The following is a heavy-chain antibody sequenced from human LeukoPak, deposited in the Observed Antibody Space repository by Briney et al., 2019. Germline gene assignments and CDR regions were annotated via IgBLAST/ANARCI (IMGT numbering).Heavy chain of an antibody. V-gene: IGHV3-30*02. CDR3: ARVHTVVTPFDS. CDR2: IRYDGSNK. J-gene: IGHJ4*02. CDR1: GFTFSSYG. Sequence: GGSLRLSCAASGFTFSSYGMHWVRQAPGKVLEWVAFIRYDGSNKYYADSVKGRFTISRDNAKSSLYLQMNSLRAEDTAVYYCARVHTVVTPFDSWGQGTLVTVSS. D-gene: IGHD4-23*01.